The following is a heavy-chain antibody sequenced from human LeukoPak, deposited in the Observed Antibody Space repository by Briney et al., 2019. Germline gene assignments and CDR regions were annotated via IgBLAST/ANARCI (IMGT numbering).Heavy chain of an antibody. CDR3: GRVKAGGIDY. Sequence: GGSLRLSCAASGFTFGGYSMTWVRQAPGKELEWVANINLDGSDRFYVGFVKGRFTISRDNADNSLYLQMNSLRAEDTAVYYCGRVKAGGIDYWGQGTLVPRSS. V-gene: IGHV3-7*01. J-gene: IGHJ4*02. D-gene: IGHD4-23*01. CDR1: GFTFGGYS. CDR2: INLDGSDR.